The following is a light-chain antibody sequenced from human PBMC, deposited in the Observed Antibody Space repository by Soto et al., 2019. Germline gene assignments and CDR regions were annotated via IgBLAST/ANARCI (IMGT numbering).Light chain of an antibody. V-gene: IGLV1-40*01. CDR3: QSYDSSLSGHV. CDR1: SSNIGAGYD. Sequence: QSVLTQPPSVSGARGQRVTISGTGSSSNIGAGYDVHWYQQLPGTAPKLLIYGNSNRPSGVPDRFSGSKSGTSASLAITGLQAEDEADYYCQSYDSSLSGHVFGTGTKVTVL. CDR2: GNS. J-gene: IGLJ1*01.